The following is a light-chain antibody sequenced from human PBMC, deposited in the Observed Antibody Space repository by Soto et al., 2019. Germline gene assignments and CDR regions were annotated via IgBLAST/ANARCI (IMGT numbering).Light chain of an antibody. V-gene: IGKV3-20*01. CDR3: QQYGDSPRT. CDR2: DAF. CDR1: RSLDSGQ. J-gene: IGKJ5*01. Sequence: EIVLTQSPGTLSLSPGESATLSCRASRSLDSGQLAWYQQKVGRAPRLLIHDAFMRATGIPDRFSGSWSGTDFTLTIARLEPEDFAVYYCQQYGDSPRTFGQGTRLETK.